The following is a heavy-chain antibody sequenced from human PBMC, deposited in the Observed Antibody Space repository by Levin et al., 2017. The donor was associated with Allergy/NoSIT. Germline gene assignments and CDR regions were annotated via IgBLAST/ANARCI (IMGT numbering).Heavy chain of an antibody. V-gene: IGHV4-38-2*01. CDR2: IYHSGTT. J-gene: IGHJ4*02. CDR1: GHSISSTFY. D-gene: IGHD1-1*01. Sequence: RPSETLSLTCAVFGHSISSTFYWGWIRQPPGKGLEWIGTIYHSGTTYYNPSLKSRVTISVDTSKNQFSLKLSTVTAADTAVYYCARSGQFWTPDYWGQGTLVTVSS. CDR3: ARSGQFWTPDY.